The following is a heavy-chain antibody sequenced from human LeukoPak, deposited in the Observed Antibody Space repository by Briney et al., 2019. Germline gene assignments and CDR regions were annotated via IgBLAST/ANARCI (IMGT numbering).Heavy chain of an antibody. CDR3: SRETTSGY. CDR1: GLSFSGYS. J-gene: IGHJ4*02. Sequence: PGGSLRLSCAASGLSFSGYSMNWVRQPPGQGLEWISYISRGSHTIYYADSVRGRFTISRDDAKNSLYLRMNSLRAEDTGIYYCSRETTSGYWGRGTLVTVSS. D-gene: IGHD1-1*01. CDR2: ISRGSHTI. V-gene: IGHV3-48*04.